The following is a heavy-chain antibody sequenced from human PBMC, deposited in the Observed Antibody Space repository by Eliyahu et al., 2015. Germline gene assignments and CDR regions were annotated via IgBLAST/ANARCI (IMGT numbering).Heavy chain of an antibody. Sequence: EVQLVETGGGLIQPGGSLRLXCAAXGFTVRXNYMSWVRQAPGKGLEWVSVIYSGGSTYYADSVKGRFTISRDNSKNTLYLQMNSLRAEDTAVYYCARGVEGGYALGYWGQGTLVTVSS. CDR1: GFTVRXNY. CDR3: ARGVEGGYALGY. V-gene: IGHV3-53*02. CDR2: IYSGGST. D-gene: IGHD5-12*01. J-gene: IGHJ4*02.